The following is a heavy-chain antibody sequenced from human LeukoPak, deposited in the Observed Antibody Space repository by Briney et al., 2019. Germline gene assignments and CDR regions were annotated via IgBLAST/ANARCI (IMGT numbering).Heavy chain of an antibody. J-gene: IGHJ5*02. D-gene: IGHD5-18*01. CDR1: GFTFSSYE. Sequence: PGGSLRLSCAASGFTFSSYEMNWVRQAPGQGLEWVSSVSSSGSTRYYADSVKGRFTISRDNAKNSLYLQMNSLRAEDTAVYYCEREVGSYGYSSDTWFDPWGQGTLVTVSS. CDR2: VSSSGSTR. CDR3: EREVGSYGYSSDTWFDP. V-gene: IGHV3-48*03.